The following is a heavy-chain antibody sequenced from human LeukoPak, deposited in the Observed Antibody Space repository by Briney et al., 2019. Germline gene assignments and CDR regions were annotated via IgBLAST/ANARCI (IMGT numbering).Heavy chain of an antibody. CDR3: AREGRSYGGNYDAFDI. J-gene: IGHJ3*02. CDR2: IYYSGST. CDR1: GGSISSYY. Sequence: SESLSLTCTVSGGSISSYYWSWIRQPPGKGLEWIGYIYYSGSTNYNPSLKSRVTISVDTSKNQFSLKLSSVTAADTAVYYCAREGRSYGGNYDAFDIWGQGTMVTVSS. V-gene: IGHV4-59*01. D-gene: IGHD4-23*01.